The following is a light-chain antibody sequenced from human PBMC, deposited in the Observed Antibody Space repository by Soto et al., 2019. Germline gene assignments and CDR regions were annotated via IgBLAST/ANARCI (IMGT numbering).Light chain of an antibody. J-gene: IGLJ3*02. Sequence: QSVLTQPASVSGSPGQSVTISCTGTSSDVGAYNYVSWFQHHPGKVPKLIIYDVTNRPSGISNRFSGSKSGNTASQTISGLQADDEADYYCNSYTADSTWVFGGGTKVTVL. CDR2: DVT. CDR1: SSDVGAYNY. V-gene: IGLV2-14*03. CDR3: NSYTADSTWV.